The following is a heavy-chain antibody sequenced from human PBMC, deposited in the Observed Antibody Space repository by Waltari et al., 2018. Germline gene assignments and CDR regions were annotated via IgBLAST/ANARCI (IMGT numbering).Heavy chain of an antibody. CDR1: GYTFTRYG. CDR2: FDPEDGET. D-gene: IGHD1-26*01. V-gene: IGHV1-24*01. CDR3: ATSYSGSYRWFDP. J-gene: IGHJ5*02. Sequence: QVQLVQSGAEVEKPGASVKVSCKAIGYTFTRYGISWVRQAPGKGLEWMGGFDPEDGETIYAQKFQGRVTMTEDTSTDTAYMELSSLRSEDTAVYYCATSYSGSYRWFDPWGQGTLVTVSS.